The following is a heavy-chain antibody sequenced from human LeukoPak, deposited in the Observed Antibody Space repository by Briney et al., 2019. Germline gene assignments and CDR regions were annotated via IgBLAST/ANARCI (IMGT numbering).Heavy chain of an antibody. D-gene: IGHD6-19*01. V-gene: IGHV1-69*05. CDR1: GGTFSSYA. CDR3: ARGAVVQNDAFDI. CDR2: IIPIFGTA. Sequence: GASVKVSCKASGGTFSSYAISWVRQAPGQGLEWMGGIIPIFGTANYAQKFQGRVTITTDESTSTAYMELSSLRSEDTAVYYCARGAVVQNDAFDIWGQGTMVTVSS. J-gene: IGHJ3*02.